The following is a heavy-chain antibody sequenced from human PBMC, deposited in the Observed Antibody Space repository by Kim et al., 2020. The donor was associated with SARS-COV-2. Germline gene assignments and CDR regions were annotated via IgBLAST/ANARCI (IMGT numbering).Heavy chain of an antibody. V-gene: IGHV3-33*01. D-gene: IGHD6-19*01. J-gene: IGHJ6*02. CDR1: GFTFSSYG. CDR3: ARDSSSGPNYYYYGMDV. CDR2: IWYDGSNK. Sequence: GGSLRLSCAASGFTFSSYGMHWVRQAPGKGLEWVAVIWYDGSNKYYADSVKGRFTISTDNSKNTLYLQMNSLRAEDTAVYYCARDSSSGPNYYYYGMDVWGQGTTVTVSS.